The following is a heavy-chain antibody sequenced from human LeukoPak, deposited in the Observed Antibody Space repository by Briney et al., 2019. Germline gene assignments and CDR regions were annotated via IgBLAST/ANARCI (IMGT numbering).Heavy chain of an antibody. CDR3: ARSRINTYYYDSSGPGAFDI. D-gene: IGHD3-22*01. V-gene: IGHV1-18*01. Sequence: ASVKVSCKASGYTFTSYGISWVRQAPGQGLEWMGWISACNGNTNYAQKLQGRVTMTTDTSTSTAYMEVRSLRSDDTAVHYCARSRINTYYYDSSGPGAFDIWGQGTMVTVSS. CDR2: ISACNGNT. J-gene: IGHJ3*02. CDR1: GYTFTSYG.